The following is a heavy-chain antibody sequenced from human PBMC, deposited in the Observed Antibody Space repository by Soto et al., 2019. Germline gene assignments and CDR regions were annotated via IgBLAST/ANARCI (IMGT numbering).Heavy chain of an antibody. CDR3: SRGRGTAVATPYS. V-gene: IGHV3-33*01. J-gene: IGHJ4*02. Sequence: QVQLVESGGGVVQPGRSLRLSCVASGFTFSNYAMYWVRQAPGKGLEWVAVIWYDGTNKNYADSVKGRFIISRDNSKNTLYLQMNSLRVEDTAVYYCSRGRGTAVATPYSWGQGVQVTVSS. D-gene: IGHD4-17*01. CDR2: IWYDGTNK. CDR1: GFTFSNYA.